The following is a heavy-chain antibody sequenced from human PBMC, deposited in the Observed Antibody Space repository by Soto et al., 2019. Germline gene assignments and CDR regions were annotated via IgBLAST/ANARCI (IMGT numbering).Heavy chain of an antibody. Sequence: AAVNDFCKASGYSFMPYGVNWVRQAPGQGLEWMGWISPWKGNTNYAQSFQGRVTMTTDTSKSTAYLELRSLTSDDTAVYYCARDLDPSGSYYTDYWGPGTLVTVSS. CDR1: GYSFMPYG. D-gene: IGHD3-10*01. CDR2: ISPWKGNT. CDR3: ARDLDPSGSYYTDY. J-gene: IGHJ4*02. V-gene: IGHV1-18*04.